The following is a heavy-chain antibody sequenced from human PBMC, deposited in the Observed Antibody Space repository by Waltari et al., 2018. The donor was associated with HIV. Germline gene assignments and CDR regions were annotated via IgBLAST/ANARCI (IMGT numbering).Heavy chain of an antibody. CDR3: ARAPTISGLLSDYYYAMDV. Sequence: QVQLQESGPGLVKPSQTLSLTCTVSGGSISRGGHYWSWIRQHPGKGLEWIGYIYYSGSTYYNPSLKSRITISVDTSKNQFSLKLSSVTAADTAVYYCARAPTISGLLSDYYYAMDVWGQGTTVTVSS. CDR1: GGSISRGGHY. D-gene: IGHD3-22*01. J-gene: IGHJ6*02. V-gene: IGHV4-31*03. CDR2: IYYSGST.